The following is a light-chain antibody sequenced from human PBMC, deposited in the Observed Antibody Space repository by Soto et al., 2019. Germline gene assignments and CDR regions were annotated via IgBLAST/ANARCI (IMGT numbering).Light chain of an antibody. V-gene: IGLV2-8*01. CDR3: SSYAGSSNFHVV. Sequence: QSALTQPPSASGSPGQSVTISCTGTSSDVGSYNYVSWYQQHPGKAPKLMIYEVSKWPSGVPDRFSGSKSGNTASLTVSGLQAEDEADYYCSSYAGSSNFHVVFGGGTKLTVL. CDR1: SSDVGSYNY. J-gene: IGLJ2*01. CDR2: EVS.